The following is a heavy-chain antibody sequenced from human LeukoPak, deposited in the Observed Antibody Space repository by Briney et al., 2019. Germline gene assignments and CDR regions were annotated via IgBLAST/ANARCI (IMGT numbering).Heavy chain of an antibody. Sequence: GGSLRLSCAASGFTFSSYAMHWVRQAPGKGLEWVSAISGSAGTTYYADSVKGRFTISRDNSKNTLYLQMNSLRAEDTAVYYCAKVQLTSVVITTPFDYWGQGTLVTVSS. CDR1: GFTFSSYA. D-gene: IGHD3-22*01. V-gene: IGHV3-23*01. CDR3: AKVQLTSVVITTPFDY. J-gene: IGHJ4*02. CDR2: ISGSAGTT.